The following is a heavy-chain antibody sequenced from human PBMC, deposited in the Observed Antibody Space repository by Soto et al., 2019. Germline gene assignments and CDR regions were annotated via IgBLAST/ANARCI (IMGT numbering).Heavy chain of an antibody. Sequence: QVQLVQSVAEVKKPGASVKVSCKASGYTVTSYAMHWVRQAPGQRLEWMGWINAGNGNTKYSQKFQGRVTITRDTTASTAYMELSSLRSENTAAYYCSGAQEQWVRAGGMDVWGQGTTVTFSS. CDR3: SGAQEQWVRAGGMDV. V-gene: IGHV1-3*01. CDR1: GYTVTSYA. CDR2: INAGNGNT. J-gene: IGHJ6*02. D-gene: IGHD6-19*01.